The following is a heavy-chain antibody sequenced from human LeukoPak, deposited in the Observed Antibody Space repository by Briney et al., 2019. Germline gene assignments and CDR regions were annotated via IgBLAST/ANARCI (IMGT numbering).Heavy chain of an antibody. CDR3: ARADYDDSSGYYSY. CDR1: GYTFNVYY. Sequence: GASVKVSCKPSGYTFNVYYIHWLRQAPGQGLEWMGWVIPSSGGTNYAQNFQDRVTMTRDTSLSTAYMELSRLSSDDTAVYYCARADYDDSSGYYSYWGQGTLVTVSS. CDR2: VIPSSGGT. D-gene: IGHD3-22*01. V-gene: IGHV1-2*02. J-gene: IGHJ4*02.